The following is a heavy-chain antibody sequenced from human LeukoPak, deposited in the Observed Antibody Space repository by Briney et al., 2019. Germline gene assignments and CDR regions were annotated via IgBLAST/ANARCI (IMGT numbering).Heavy chain of an antibody. CDR3: STVEHF. CDR1: GLTLSGYW. CDR2: IDSDGSGT. D-gene: IGHD1/OR15-1a*01. J-gene: IGHJ4*02. Sequence: GSLRLSCSASGLTLSGYWMHWVRQIPGKGLVWVSRIDSDGSGTSYADSVKGRFTISRDDVKNMLYLQMNSLRVEDTGLYYCSTVEHFWGQGTLVTVSS. V-gene: IGHV3-74*01.